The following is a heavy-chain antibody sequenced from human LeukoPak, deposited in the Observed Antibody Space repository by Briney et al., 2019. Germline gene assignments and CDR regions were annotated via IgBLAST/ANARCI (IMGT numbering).Heavy chain of an antibody. Sequence: SQTLSLTCNVSGVSVSDGRCYWTWIRQHPGKGLECIGYKYYSGSAKYNPSLKSRLTISIDTSKNQFSLQLSSVTAADTATYYCATPYCSSISCLDVFNMWGQGTRVTVSS. V-gene: IGHV4-31*03. D-gene: IGHD2-2*01. CDR2: KYYSGSA. CDR1: GVSVSDGRCY. J-gene: IGHJ3*02. CDR3: ATPYCSSISCLDVFNM.